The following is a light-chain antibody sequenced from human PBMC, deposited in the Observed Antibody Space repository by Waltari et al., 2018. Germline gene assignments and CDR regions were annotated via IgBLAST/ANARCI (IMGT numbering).Light chain of an antibody. J-gene: IGLJ3*02. V-gene: IGLV6-57*01. Sequence: NFMLTQPHSVSESPGKTVTFSCTRSSGSLASNSLQWYQQRPGSSPTTVIYEDNQSPSGVPDRFSGSIDSSSNSASLTISGLKTEDEADYYCQSYDSSNPWVFGGGTKLTVL. CDR1: SGSLASNS. CDR2: EDN. CDR3: QSYDSSNPWV.